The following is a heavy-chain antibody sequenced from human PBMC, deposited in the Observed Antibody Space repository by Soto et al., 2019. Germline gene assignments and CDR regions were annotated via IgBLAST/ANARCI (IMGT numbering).Heavy chain of an antibody. D-gene: IGHD6-13*01. CDR1: GGSVSSGGYY. Sequence: SETLSLTCTVSGGSVSSGGYYWSWIRQHPGKGLEWIGYIYYSGSTYYNPSLKSRVTISVDTSKNQFSLKLSSVTAADTAVYYCARDIAAAGSNWFDPWGQGTLVTVSS. V-gene: IGHV4-31*03. CDR2: IYYSGST. CDR3: ARDIAAAGSNWFDP. J-gene: IGHJ5*02.